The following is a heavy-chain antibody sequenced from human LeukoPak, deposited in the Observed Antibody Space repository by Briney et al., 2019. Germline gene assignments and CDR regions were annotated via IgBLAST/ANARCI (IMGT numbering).Heavy chain of an antibody. V-gene: IGHV3-48*01. Sequence: PGGSLRLSCAASGFTFSSYSMNWVRQAPGKGLEWVSYISSSSSTIYYADSVKGRFTISRDNAKNSLYLQMNSLRAEDTAVYYCARDLSRRGTTVTIWLDYWGQGTLVTVSS. CDR2: ISSSSSTI. CDR3: ARDLSRRGTTVTIWLDY. J-gene: IGHJ4*02. D-gene: IGHD4-17*01. CDR1: GFTFSSYS.